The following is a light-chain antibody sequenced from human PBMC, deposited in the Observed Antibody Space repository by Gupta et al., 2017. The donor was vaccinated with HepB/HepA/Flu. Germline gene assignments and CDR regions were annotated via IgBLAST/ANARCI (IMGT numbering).Light chain of an antibody. V-gene: IGKV1-33*01. J-gene: IGKJ3*01. CDR3: QQEDSIPST. Sequence: DIQMTQSPSSLSASVGDRVTITCQASQDITKYLDWYQQKPGHAPKLLIYDASNLQAGVPPRFSGSGSGTDFTLTINSLQAEDVATYYCQQEDSIPSTFGHGTKVDIK. CDR1: QDITKY. CDR2: DAS.